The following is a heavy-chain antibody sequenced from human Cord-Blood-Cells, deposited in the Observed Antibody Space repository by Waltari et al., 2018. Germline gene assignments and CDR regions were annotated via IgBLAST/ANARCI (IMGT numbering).Heavy chain of an antibody. V-gene: IGHV1-2*02. Sequence: QVQLVQSGAEVKKPGASVKVSCKASGYTFTGYYIHWVRQAPGQGLEWMGWINPNSGGTNYAQKFQGRVTMTRDTSISTAYMELSRLRSDDTAVYYCSHSSSWLTSAIYFQHWGQGTLVTVSS. CDR1: GYTFTGYY. D-gene: IGHD6-13*01. CDR3: SHSSSWLTSAIYFQH. CDR2: INPNSGGT. J-gene: IGHJ1*01.